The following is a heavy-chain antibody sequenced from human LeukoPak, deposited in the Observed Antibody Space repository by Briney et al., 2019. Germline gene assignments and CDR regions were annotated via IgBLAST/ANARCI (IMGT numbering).Heavy chain of an antibody. J-gene: IGHJ4*02. D-gene: IGHD3-22*01. Sequence: SETLSLTCTVSGGSISSYYWSWIRQPPGKGLEWIGYIYYSGSTNYNPSLKSRVTISVDTSKNQFSLKLSSVTAADTAVYYCARGTSYYDSPGTQTDYWGQGTLVTVSS. CDR1: GGSISSYY. V-gene: IGHV4-59*08. CDR2: IYYSGST. CDR3: ARGTSYYDSPGTQTDY.